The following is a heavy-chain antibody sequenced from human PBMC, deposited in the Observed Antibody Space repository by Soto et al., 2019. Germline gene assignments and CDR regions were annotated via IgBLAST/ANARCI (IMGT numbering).Heavy chain of an antibody. CDR1: GFTFSNAW. D-gene: IGHD5-18*01. CDR3: AKYGDTAMAEGWFDP. CDR2: IKSKTDGGTT. J-gene: IGHJ5*02. Sequence: GGSLRLSCAASGFTFSNAWMSWVRQAPGKELEWVGRIKSKTDGGTTDYAAPVKGRFTISRDDSKNTLYLQMNSLKTEDTAVYYCAKYGDTAMAEGWFDPWGQGTLVTVSS. V-gene: IGHV3-15*01.